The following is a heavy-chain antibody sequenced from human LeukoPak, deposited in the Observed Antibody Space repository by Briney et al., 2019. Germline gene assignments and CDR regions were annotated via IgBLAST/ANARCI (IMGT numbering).Heavy chain of an antibody. D-gene: IGHD3-22*01. V-gene: IGHV3-9*01. CDR1: GFTFDDYA. Sequence: GGSLRLSCAASGFTFDDYAMHWVRQAPGKGLEWVSGITWNSDSIDYADSVKGRFTISRDNAKNSLYLQMNSLRAEDTALYYCAKALTYYYDSSGYGIDYWGQGTLVTVSS. CDR3: AKALTYYYDSSGYGIDY. CDR2: ITWNSDSI. J-gene: IGHJ4*02.